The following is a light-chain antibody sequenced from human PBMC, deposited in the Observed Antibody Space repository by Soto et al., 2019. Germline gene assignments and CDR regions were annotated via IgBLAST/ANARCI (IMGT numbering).Light chain of an antibody. CDR1: QGISSY. Sequence: DIQLTQSPSFLSASVGDRVTITCRASQGISSYLAWYQQKPGKAPKLLIYAASTLQSGVPSRFSGSGSGTEFTLTISSLQPEEFATYYCQQLNSYPLTFGPGTKVEIK. J-gene: IGKJ3*01. CDR2: AAS. CDR3: QQLNSYPLT. V-gene: IGKV1-9*01.